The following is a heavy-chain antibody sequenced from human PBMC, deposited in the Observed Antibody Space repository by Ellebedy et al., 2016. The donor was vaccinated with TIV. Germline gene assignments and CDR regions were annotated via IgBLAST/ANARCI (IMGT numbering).Heavy chain of an antibody. CDR2: IYWDDDK. D-gene: IGHD6-25*01. CDR3: ALRRLEAAVN. J-gene: IGHJ4*02. V-gene: IGHV2-5*08. Sequence: TLSLXCAVSGGSISSGGNSWSWIRQPPGKTLEWLAIIYWDDDKRYIPSLKTRLTITKDTSKNQVLLTITNMDPVDTATYYCALRRLEAAVNWGQGTLVTVSS. CDR1: GGSISSGGNS.